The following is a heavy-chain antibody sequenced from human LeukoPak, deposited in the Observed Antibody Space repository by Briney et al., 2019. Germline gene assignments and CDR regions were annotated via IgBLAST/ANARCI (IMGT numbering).Heavy chain of an antibody. J-gene: IGHJ6*02. CDR1: GFTFSSYS. Sequence: KSGGSLRLSCAASGFTFSSYSMNWVRQAPGKGLEWVSSISSSSSYIYYADSVKGRFTISRDNAKNSLYLQMNSLRAEDTAVYYCARSSGSYWCFYGMDVWGQGTTVTVSS. V-gene: IGHV3-21*01. CDR3: ARSSGSYWCFYGMDV. D-gene: IGHD1-26*01. CDR2: ISSSSSYI.